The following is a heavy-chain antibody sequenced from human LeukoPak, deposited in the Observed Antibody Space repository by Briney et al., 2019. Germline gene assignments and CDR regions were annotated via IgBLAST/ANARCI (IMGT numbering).Heavy chain of an antibody. D-gene: IGHD3-10*01. CDR1: GGSFSGYY. CDR3: ARQPQYYYGSGSYDGYYYYMDV. Sequence: SETLSLTCAVYGGSFSGYYWSWIRQPPGKGLEWIGEINHSGSTNYNPSLKSRVTISVDTSKNQFSLKLSSVTAADTAVYYCARQPQYYYGSGSYDGYYYYMDVWGKGTTVTISS. V-gene: IGHV4-34*01. J-gene: IGHJ6*03. CDR2: INHSGST.